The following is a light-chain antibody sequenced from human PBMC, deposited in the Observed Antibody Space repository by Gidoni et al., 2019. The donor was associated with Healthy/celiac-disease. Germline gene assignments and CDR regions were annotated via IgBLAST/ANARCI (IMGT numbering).Light chain of an antibody. V-gene: IGKV1-33*01. CDR2: DAY. CDR1: QDISNY. CDR3: QQYDNLPLT. Sequence: DIQMTQSPSSLSASLGDRVTITCQASQDISNYLNWYQQKPGKSPKRLIYDAYNLETGVPSRFSGSGSGTDFTFNISSLQHEDIATYYCQQYDNLPLTFGGGTKVEIK. J-gene: IGKJ4*01.